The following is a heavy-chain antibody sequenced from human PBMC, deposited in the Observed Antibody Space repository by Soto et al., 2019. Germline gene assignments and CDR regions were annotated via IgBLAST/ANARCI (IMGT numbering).Heavy chain of an antibody. CDR3: ARESYYGSGATVVAY. V-gene: IGHV4-61*01. CDR1: GGSISSGNYY. CDR2: IYYSGTT. D-gene: IGHD3-10*01. J-gene: IGHJ4*02. Sequence: SETLSLTCTVSGGSISSGNYYWSWIRQPPGKGLEWIGYIYYSGTTSYNPSLNSRVTMSVDTSKNQFSLKVNSVTAADTAVYYCARESYYGSGATVVAYWGQGTLVTVSS.